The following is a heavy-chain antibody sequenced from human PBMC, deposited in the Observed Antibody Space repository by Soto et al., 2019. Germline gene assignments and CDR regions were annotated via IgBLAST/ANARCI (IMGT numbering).Heavy chain of an antibody. D-gene: IGHD3-3*01. J-gene: IGHJ4*02. Sequence: EVHLLESGGGLIQPGGSLRLSCAASGFTFSTYALSWVRQAPGRGLQWVSGISGSGGSTYYADSVRGRFTISRDNSNNTLYLHMSSLRAEDTAVYYCAKSDFRSGIYYFDYWGQGTLVTVSS. CDR2: ISGSGGST. CDR3: AKSDFRSGIYYFDY. V-gene: IGHV3-23*01. CDR1: GFTFSTYA.